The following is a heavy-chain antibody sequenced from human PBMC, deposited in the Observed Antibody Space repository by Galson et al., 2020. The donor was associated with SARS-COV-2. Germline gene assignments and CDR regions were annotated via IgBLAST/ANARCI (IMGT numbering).Heavy chain of an antibody. Sequence: GESLKISCAASGFTFDDYTMHWVRQAPGKGLEWVSLISWDGGSTYYADSVKGRFTISRDNSKNSLYLQMNSLRTEDTALYYCAKDMRNCGGDCYTFDYWGQGTLVTVSS. V-gene: IGHV3-43*01. CDR3: AKDMRNCGGDCYTFDY. D-gene: IGHD2-21*02. J-gene: IGHJ4*02. CDR1: GFTFDDYT. CDR2: ISWDGGST.